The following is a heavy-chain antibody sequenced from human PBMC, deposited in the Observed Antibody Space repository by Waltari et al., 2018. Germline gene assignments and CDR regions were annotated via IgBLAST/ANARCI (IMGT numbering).Heavy chain of an antibody. CDR2: IYTTGDT. J-gene: IGHJ6*02. D-gene: IGHD5-18*01. CDR3: ARYTGYGMDV. Sequence: EMQLVESGGGWVQPGGSLKLSCAASGFPLGRSDMYWVRQAAGKVLECVSGIYTTGDTYYPGSVKGRFTISRENAKNSLDLQMNNLRPGDTGVYYCARYTGYGMDVWGQGTTVTVSS. CDR1: GFPLGRSD. V-gene: IGHV3-13*01.